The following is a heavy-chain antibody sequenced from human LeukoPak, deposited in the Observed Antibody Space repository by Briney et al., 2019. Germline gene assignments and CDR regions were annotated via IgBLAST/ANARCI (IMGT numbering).Heavy chain of an antibody. CDR3: AKDLGWELPAEAY. V-gene: IGHV3-23*01. CDR2: IYGSGVSI. CDR1: GFTFRNYV. D-gene: IGHD5-24*01. Sequence: PGGSLRLSCLASGFTFRNYVMNWVRQAPGKGPEWLATIYGSGVSISYSDSVKGRFTISRDNSNNTLYLQMNSLRAEDTAIYYCAKDLGWELPAEAYWGQGTLVTVSS. J-gene: IGHJ4*02.